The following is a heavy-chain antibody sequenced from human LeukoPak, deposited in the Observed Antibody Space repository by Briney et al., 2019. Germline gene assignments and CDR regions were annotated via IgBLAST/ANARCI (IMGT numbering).Heavy chain of an antibody. Sequence: SETLSLTCTVSGGSISSGSYYWGWIRQPAGKGLEWIGRMSTSGSTNYNPSLKSRVTISVDTSKNQFSLKLSSVTAADTAVYYCARRGGSGSYYNTRPVAEFDYWGQGTLVTVSS. CDR2: MSTSGST. J-gene: IGHJ4*02. CDR1: GGSISSGSYY. V-gene: IGHV4-61*02. CDR3: ARRGGSGSYYNTRPVAEFDY. D-gene: IGHD3-10*01.